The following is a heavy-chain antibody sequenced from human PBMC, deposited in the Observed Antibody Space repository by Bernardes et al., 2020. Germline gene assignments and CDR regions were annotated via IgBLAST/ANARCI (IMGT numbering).Heavy chain of an antibody. CDR1: GFTFSGSA. CDR3: TRDPYGGNSRVVDY. Sequence: GSLRLSCAASGFTFSGSAMHWVRQASGKGLEWVGRIRSKANSYATAYAASVKGRFTISRDDSKNTAYLQMNSLKTEDTAVYYCTRDPYGGNSRVVDYWGQGTLVTVSS. J-gene: IGHJ4*02. V-gene: IGHV3-73*01. CDR2: IRSKANSYAT. D-gene: IGHD4-17*01.